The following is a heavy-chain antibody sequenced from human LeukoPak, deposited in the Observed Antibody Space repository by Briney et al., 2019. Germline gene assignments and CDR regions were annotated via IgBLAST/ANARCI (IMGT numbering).Heavy chain of an antibody. V-gene: IGHV1-2*02. J-gene: IGHJ4*02. CDR2: INPNSGGT. D-gene: IGHD2-2*01. CDR3: ARDNVVVPAATY. Sequence: VKVSCKASGYTFTSYGITWVRQAPGQGLEWMGWINPNSGGTNYAQKFQGRVTMTRDTSISTAYMELSRLRSDDTAVYYCARDNVVVPAATYWGQGTLVTVPS. CDR1: GYTFTSYG.